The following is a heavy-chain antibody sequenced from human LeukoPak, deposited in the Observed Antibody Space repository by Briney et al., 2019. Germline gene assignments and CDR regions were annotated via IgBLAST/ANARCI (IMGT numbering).Heavy chain of an antibody. Sequence: PSETLSLTCAVYGGSFSGYYWSWIRQPPGKGLEWIGEINHSGSTNYNPSLKSRVTISVDTSKNQFSLKLSSVTAADTAVYYCARDSPYYYGSGSATYYMDVWGKGTTVTISS. V-gene: IGHV4-34*01. D-gene: IGHD3-10*01. J-gene: IGHJ6*03. CDR3: ARDSPYYYGSGSATYYMDV. CDR2: INHSGST. CDR1: GGSFSGYY.